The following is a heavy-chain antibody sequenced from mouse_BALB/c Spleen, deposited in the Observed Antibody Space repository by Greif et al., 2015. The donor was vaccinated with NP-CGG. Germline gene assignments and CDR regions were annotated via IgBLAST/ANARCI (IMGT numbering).Heavy chain of an antibody. CDR2: INSNGCST. CDR3: ATGFAY. Sequence: EVKLQESGGGLVQPGGSLKLSCAASGFTFSSYGMSWVRQTPDKRLELVATINSNGCSTYYPDSVKGRFTISRDNAKNTLYLQMSSLKSEDTAMYYCATGFAYWGQGTLVTVSA. J-gene: IGHJ3*01. V-gene: IGHV5-6-3*01. CDR1: GFTFSSYG.